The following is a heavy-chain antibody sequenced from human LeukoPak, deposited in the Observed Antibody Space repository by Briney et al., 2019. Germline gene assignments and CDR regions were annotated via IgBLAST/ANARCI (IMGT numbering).Heavy chain of an antibody. CDR1: GGSISSGSCS. D-gene: IGHD6-6*01. V-gene: IGHV4-30-2*01. Sequence: SQTLSLTCAVSGGSISSGSCSWSWIRQPPGKGLEWIGEINHSGSTNYNPSLKSRVTISVDTSKNQFSLKLSSVTAADTAVYYCARPTRAARRELRYWGQGTLVTVSS. CDR2: INHSGST. CDR3: ARPTRAARRELRY. J-gene: IGHJ4*02.